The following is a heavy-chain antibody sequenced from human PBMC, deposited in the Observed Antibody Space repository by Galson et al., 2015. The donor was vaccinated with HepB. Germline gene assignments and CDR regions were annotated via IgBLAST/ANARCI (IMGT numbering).Heavy chain of an antibody. D-gene: IGHD6-19*01. J-gene: IGHJ4*02. Sequence: SLRLSCAASGFTFSGYYMGWVRQAPGKGLEWVSNIWRGGTDKNYADSVKGRFTISRGNSKKSLYLQMNSLRAEDTAVYYCAKEGYPAGDFWGQGTPVTVSS. CDR1: GFTFSGYY. CDR2: IWRGGTDK. V-gene: IGHV3-11*05. CDR3: AKEGYPAGDF.